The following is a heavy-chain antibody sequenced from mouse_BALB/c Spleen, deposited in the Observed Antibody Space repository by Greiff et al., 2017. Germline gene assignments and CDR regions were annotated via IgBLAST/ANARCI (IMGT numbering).Heavy chain of an antibody. CDR2: INPYNDGT. Sequence: VQLQQSGPELVKPGASVKMSCKASGYTFTSYVMHWVKQKPGQGLEWIGYINPYNDGTKYNEKFKGKATLTSDKSSSTAYMELSSLTSEDSAVYYCARENYYGSSYYYAMDDWGQGTSVTVSS. J-gene: IGHJ4*01. D-gene: IGHD1-1*01. CDR3: ARENYYGSSYYYAMDD. CDR1: GYTFTSYV. V-gene: IGHV1-14*01.